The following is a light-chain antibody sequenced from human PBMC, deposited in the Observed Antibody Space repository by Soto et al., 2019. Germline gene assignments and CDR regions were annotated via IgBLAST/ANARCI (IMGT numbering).Light chain of an antibody. V-gene: IGKV1-13*02. CDR2: DAS. CDR3: QQLKTYPFT. CDR1: QGISSA. J-gene: IGKJ5*01. Sequence: AIHVTHSPSSLSASVGDRVSITCRASQGISSALAWYQHKPGKAPKILIYDASSLQSGVPSRFSGSESGTECTLTISSLQPEDFATYYCQQLKTYPFTFGQGTRLEIK.